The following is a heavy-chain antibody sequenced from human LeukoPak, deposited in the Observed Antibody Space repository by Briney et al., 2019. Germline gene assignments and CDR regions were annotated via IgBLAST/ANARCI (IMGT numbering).Heavy chain of an antibody. CDR1: GCTFTGYY. CDR3: ARGRGYYYDSSGHPTGY. CDR2: INPNSGGT. Sequence: ASVKVSCKASGCTFTGYYMHWVRQAPGQGLEWMGWINPNSGGTNYAQKFQGRVTMTRDTSISTAYMELSRLRSDDTAVYYCARGRGYYYDSSGHPTGYWGQGTLVTVSS. V-gene: IGHV1-2*02. D-gene: IGHD3-22*01. J-gene: IGHJ4*02.